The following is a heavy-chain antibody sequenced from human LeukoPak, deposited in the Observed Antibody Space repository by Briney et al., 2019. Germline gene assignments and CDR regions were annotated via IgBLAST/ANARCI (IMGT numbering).Heavy chain of an antibody. J-gene: IGHJ5*02. CDR3: ARGGCSGDCLNWFDP. V-gene: IGHV4-59*02. D-gene: IGHD2-21*02. CDR1: GGSVNNYH. Sequence: PSEILSLTCTVSGGSVNNYHWTWVRQPPGKGLEWIGYIHYRGSTNYNPSLKSRVTMSLDTSNNQFFLSLRSLTAADTAVYYCARGGCSGDCLNWFDPWGQGTLVTVSS. CDR2: IHYRGST.